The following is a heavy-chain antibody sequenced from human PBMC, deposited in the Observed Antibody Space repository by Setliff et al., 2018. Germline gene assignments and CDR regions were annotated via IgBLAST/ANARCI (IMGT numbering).Heavy chain of an antibody. CDR2: MYYSGDT. Sequence: SETLSLTCTVSGVSISSHYWSWVRQPPGKGLEWIGYMYYSGDTNYNPSLKSRVTISVDTSKNQFSLELRSVTAADTAVYYCARLPPLHTPMALTFDYWGQGILVTVSS. CDR3: ARLPPLHTPMALTFDY. D-gene: IGHD5-18*01. J-gene: IGHJ4*02. CDR1: GVSISSHY. V-gene: IGHV4-59*08.